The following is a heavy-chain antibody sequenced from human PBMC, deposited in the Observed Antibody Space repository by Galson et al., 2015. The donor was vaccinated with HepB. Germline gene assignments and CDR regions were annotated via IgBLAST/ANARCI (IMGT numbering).Heavy chain of an antibody. CDR3: ASLTSVFPRITMVRGVIRY. D-gene: IGHD3-10*01. CDR1: GFTVSSNY. Sequence: SLRLSCAASGFTVSSNYMSWIRQAPGKGLEWVSVIYSGGSTYYADSVKGRFTISRDNSRNTLYLQMNSLRAEDTAVYYCASLTSVFPRITMVRGVIRYWGQGTLVTVSS. J-gene: IGHJ4*02. V-gene: IGHV3-66*01. CDR2: IYSGGST.